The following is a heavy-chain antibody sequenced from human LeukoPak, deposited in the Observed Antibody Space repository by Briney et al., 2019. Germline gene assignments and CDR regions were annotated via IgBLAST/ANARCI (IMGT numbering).Heavy chain of an antibody. CDR1: GYTFTSYG. J-gene: IGHJ4*02. CDR3: ARGMNRYYDSSGYY. V-gene: IGHV1-18*01. D-gene: IGHD3-22*01. CDR2: ISAYNGNT. Sequence: ASVKVSCKASGYTFTSYGISWVRQAPGQGLEWMGWISAYNGNTNYAQKLQGRVTTTTDTSTSTAYMELRSLRSDDTAVYYCARGMNRYYDSSGYYWGQGTLVTVSS.